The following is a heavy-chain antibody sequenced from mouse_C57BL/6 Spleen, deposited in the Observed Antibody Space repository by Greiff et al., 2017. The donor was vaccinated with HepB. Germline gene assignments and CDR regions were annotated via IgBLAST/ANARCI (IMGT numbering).Heavy chain of an antibody. CDR1: GYTFTDYY. V-gene: IGHV1-19*01. CDR2: INPYNGGT. J-gene: IGHJ4*01. Sequence: EVQLQQSGPVLVKPGASVKMSCKASGYTFTDYYMNWVKQSHGKSLEWIGVINPYNGGTSYNQKFKGKATLTVDKSSSTAYMELNSLTSEDSAVYYCARLRDGYSYYAMDYWGQGTSVTVSS. D-gene: IGHD2-3*01. CDR3: ARLRDGYSYYAMDY.